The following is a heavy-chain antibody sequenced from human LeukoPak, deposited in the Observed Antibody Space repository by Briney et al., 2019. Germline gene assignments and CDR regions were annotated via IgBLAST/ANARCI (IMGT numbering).Heavy chain of an antibody. J-gene: IGHJ4*02. D-gene: IGHD6-6*01. Sequence: PGGSLRLSCAASGFTFDDYTMHWVHHAPGKGLEWVSLISWDGGSTYYADSVKGRFTISRDNSKNSLYLQMNSLRTEDTALYYCAKVNGGYSSSSNIHLDYWGQGTLVTVSS. CDR2: ISWDGGST. CDR1: GFTFDDYT. CDR3: AKVNGGYSSSSNIHLDY. V-gene: IGHV3-43*01.